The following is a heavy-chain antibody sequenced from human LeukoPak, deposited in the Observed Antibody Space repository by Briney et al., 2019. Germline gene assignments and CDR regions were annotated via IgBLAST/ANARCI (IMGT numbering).Heavy chain of an antibody. CDR1: GGSFSGYY. CDR2: ISGSDSIT. D-gene: IGHD4-17*01. J-gene: IGHJ4*02. V-gene: IGHV3-23*01. Sequence: ETLSLTCAVYGGSFSGYYWSWIRQPPGKGLEWVSGISGSDSITYYTDSVKGRFTISRDISKNTLYLQMKSLRVEDTAVYYCAKATGDTTWVFDYWGQGTLVTVSS. CDR3: AKATGDTTWVFDY.